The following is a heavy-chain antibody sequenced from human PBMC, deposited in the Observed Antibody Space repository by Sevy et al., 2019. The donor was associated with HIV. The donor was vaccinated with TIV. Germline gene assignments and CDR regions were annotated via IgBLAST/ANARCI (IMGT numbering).Heavy chain of an antibody. J-gene: IGHJ4*02. CDR2: ISYDGSNK. D-gene: IGHD5-18*01. Sequence: GGSLRLSCAASGFTFSSYAMHWVRQAPGKGLEWVAVISYDGSNKYYADSVKGRFTISRDNSKNTLYLQMNGLRAEDTAVYYCARDHGYSYGTGYYFDYWGQGTLVTVSS. CDR1: GFTFSSYA. V-gene: IGHV3-30-3*01. CDR3: ARDHGYSYGTGYYFDY.